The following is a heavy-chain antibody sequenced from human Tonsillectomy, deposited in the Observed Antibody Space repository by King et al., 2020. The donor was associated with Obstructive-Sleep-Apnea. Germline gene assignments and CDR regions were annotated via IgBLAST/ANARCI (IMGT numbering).Heavy chain of an antibody. J-gene: IGHJ3*02. CDR1: GFTFANYV. Sequence: VQLVESGGGWVQPGGSLRLSCVASGFTFANYVMTWVRQAPGKGLEGVSAISNSGGSTHYADSVKARFTISRDNSKNTLYLQMNSLRAEDTALYYCAKVEVDILTGYYRRNDAFDTWGQGTMVTVSS. CDR3: AKVEVDILTGYYRRNDAFDT. D-gene: IGHD3-9*01. CDR2: ISNSGGST. V-gene: IGHV3-23*04.